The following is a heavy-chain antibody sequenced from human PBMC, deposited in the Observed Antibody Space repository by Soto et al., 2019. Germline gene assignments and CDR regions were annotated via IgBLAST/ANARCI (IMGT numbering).Heavy chain of an antibody. D-gene: IGHD6-13*01. Sequence: ASVKVSCKASGYTFTSYGISCVRQSPLQWLDWMGCISAYNGNTNYAQKLQGRVTMTTDTSTSTAYMELRSLRSDDTAVYYCARDSKYSSSWDFDYWGQGTLVTVSS. CDR1: GYTFTSYG. J-gene: IGHJ4*02. CDR3: ARDSKYSSSWDFDY. V-gene: IGHV1-18*04. CDR2: ISAYNGNT.